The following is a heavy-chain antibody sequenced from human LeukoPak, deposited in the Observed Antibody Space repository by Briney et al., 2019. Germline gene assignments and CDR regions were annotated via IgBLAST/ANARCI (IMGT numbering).Heavy chain of an antibody. Sequence: SETLSLTCTVSGGSISSYYWSWIRQPAGKGLEWIGRIYTIGSSNYNPSLKSRVTMSVDTSKNQFSLKLSSVTAADTAVYYCARVNKVITQEYYYYYMDVWGKGTTVTVSS. CDR1: GGSISSYY. V-gene: IGHV4-4*07. J-gene: IGHJ6*03. CDR2: IYTIGSS. CDR3: ARVNKVITQEYYYYYMDV. D-gene: IGHD3-10*01.